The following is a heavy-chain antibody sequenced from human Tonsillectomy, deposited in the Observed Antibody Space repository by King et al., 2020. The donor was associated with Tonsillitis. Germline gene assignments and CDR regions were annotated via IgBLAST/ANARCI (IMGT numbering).Heavy chain of an antibody. Sequence: QLQESGPGVVKASETLSLTCTVSGASMSRYFWSWIRQTPRGLEWFGSIYDTGTTNYNPSLRSRVTISIDTSKNQFFLRLSSVTAADTAVYFCARGYGGDDWDLWGQGTLVTVSS. CDR2: IYDTGTT. J-gene: IGHJ5*02. V-gene: IGHV4-59*01. D-gene: IGHD2-21*02. CDR1: GASMSRYF. CDR3: ARGYGGDDWDL.